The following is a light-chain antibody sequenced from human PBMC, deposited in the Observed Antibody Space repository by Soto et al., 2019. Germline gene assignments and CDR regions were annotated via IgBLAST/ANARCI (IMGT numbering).Light chain of an antibody. V-gene: IGKV3-11*01. CDR3: QQRSNWPPWT. CDR2: DAS. Sequence: EIVLTQSPATLSLSPGERATLSCRASQSVSNYLAWYQQKPGQAPRLLIYDASSRATGIPARFSGSGSGTDFTLTISSLRAEDFSVYYCQQRSNWPPWTFGQGTKVEIK. CDR1: QSVSNY. J-gene: IGKJ1*01.